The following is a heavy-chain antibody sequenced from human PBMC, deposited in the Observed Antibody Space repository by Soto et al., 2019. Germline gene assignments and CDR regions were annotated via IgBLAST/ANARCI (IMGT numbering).Heavy chain of an antibody. D-gene: IGHD2-15*01. V-gene: IGHV4-34*01. Sequence: QVQLQQWGAGLLKPSETLSLTCAVNGGSFTGYYWSWVRQPPGKGLEWIGEIKDGGSTNYSPSLRSRVTISADTPKRQLSLKVSSVTAADTAGYYCARGQEGVVATHWDQGSLVTVSS. J-gene: IGHJ4*02. CDR1: GGSFTGYY. CDR3: ARGQEGVVATH. CDR2: IKDGGST.